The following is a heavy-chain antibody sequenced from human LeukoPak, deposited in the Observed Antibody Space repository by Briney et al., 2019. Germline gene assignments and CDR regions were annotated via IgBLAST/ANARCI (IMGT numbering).Heavy chain of an antibody. Sequence: PSETLSLTCTVSGGSISSYYWGWIRQPPGKGLEWIGYIYYSGSTNYNPSLKSRVTISVDTSKNQFSLKLSSVTAADTAVYYCARGKLLWFGELSRYYFDYWGQGTLVTVSS. CDR2: IYYSGST. CDR1: GGSISSYY. J-gene: IGHJ4*02. V-gene: IGHV4-59*12. D-gene: IGHD3-10*01. CDR3: ARGKLLWFGELSRYYFDY.